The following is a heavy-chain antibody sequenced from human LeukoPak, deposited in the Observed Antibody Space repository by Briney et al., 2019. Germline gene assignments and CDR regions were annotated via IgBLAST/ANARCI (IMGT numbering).Heavy chain of an antibody. D-gene: IGHD4-17*01. V-gene: IGHV3-30*02. CDR2: IRYDGSKK. J-gene: IGHJ6*03. Sequence: GGSLRLSCTASGFAFRSHAMHWVRQAPGKGLEWVAFIRYDGSKKFYADSVKGRFTISRDNSKNTLYLQMYSLRTEDTAVYYCAKIPYGDYVLDYYYYMDVWGKGTTVTISS. CDR3: AKIPYGDYVLDYYYYMDV. CDR1: GFAFRSHA.